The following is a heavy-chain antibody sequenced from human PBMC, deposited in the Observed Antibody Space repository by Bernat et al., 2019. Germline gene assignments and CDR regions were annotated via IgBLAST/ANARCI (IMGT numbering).Heavy chain of an antibody. D-gene: IGHD3-16*02. CDR3: ARQPQIVDFDY. CDR2: IYYSGST. V-gene: IGHV4-39*01. CDR1: GGSISSSSYY. Sequence: QLQLQESGPGLVKPSETLSLTCTVSGGSISSSSYYWGWIRQPPGKGLEWIGSIYYSGSTYYNPSLKSRVTISVETSKNQFSLKLSSVTAADTAVYYCARQPQIVDFDYWGQGTLVTVSS. J-gene: IGHJ4*02.